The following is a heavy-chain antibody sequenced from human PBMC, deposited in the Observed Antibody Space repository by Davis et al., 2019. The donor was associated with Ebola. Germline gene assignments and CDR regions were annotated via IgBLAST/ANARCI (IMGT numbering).Heavy chain of an antibody. CDR2: ISAYNGNT. V-gene: IGHV1-18*01. CDR1: GYTFTSYG. J-gene: IGHJ5*02. D-gene: IGHD3-9*01. Sequence: ASVKVSCKASGYTFTSYGISWVRQAPGQGLEWMGWISAYNGNTNYAQKLQGRVTMTTDTSTSTAYMELRSLRSDDTAVYYCSRSVLRYSPYNWFEPWGQGTLVTVSS. CDR3: SRSVLRYSPYNWFEP.